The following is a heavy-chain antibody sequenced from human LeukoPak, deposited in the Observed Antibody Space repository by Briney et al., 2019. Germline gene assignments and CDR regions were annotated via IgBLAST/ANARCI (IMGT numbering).Heavy chain of an antibody. J-gene: IGHJ4*02. CDR3: AKSDDSSGYSPEDY. CDR1: GFPFSSYA. V-gene: IGHV3-23*01. D-gene: IGHD3-22*01. Sequence: GSLVLSCAASGFPFSSYAMSWVRQAPGKGLEWVSAISGSGGSTYYADSVKGRFTISRDNSKNTLYMQMNSLRAEDTAVYYCAKSDDSSGYSPEDYWGQGTLVTVSS. CDR2: ISGSGGST.